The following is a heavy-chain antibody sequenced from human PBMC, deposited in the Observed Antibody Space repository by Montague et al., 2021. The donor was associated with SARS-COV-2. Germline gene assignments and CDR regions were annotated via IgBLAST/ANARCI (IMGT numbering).Heavy chain of an antibody. Sequence: SETLSLTCTVSGASIGRSTYYCGWLLQPPGKDLECIGVIYTSGTTHYHSSLRSRVIISVDTSKNQFSLRLTSVTAADTAFYYCGSETTGYSRFDYWGQGTLVSVSS. J-gene: IGHJ4*02. D-gene: IGHD3-9*01. CDR3: GSETTGYSRFDY. CDR1: GASIGRSTYY. CDR2: IYTSGTT. V-gene: IGHV4-39*07.